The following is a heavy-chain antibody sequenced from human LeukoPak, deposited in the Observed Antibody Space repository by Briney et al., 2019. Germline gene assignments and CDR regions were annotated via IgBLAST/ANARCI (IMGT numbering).Heavy chain of an antibody. J-gene: IGHJ4*02. CDR1: GGTFSSYA. CDR2: IIPIFGTA. Sequence: SVKVSCKASGGTFSSYAISWVRQAPGQGLEWMGGIIPIFGTANYAQKFQGRVTITADESTSTAYMELSSLRSEDTAVYYCARTGSYGSGSYSHYWGLGTLVTVSS. CDR3: ARTGSYGSGSYSHY. D-gene: IGHD3-10*01. V-gene: IGHV1-69*13.